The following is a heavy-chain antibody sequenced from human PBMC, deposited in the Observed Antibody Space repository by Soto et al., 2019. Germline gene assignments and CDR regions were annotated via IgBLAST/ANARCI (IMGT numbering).Heavy chain of an antibody. CDR3: ARGPFRPSAMDV. V-gene: IGHV1-69*01. J-gene: IGHJ6*02. Sequence: QVQLMQSGAEIKKPGSSVKVSCKTSGDNFKKNGFTWVRQAPGQGVEWMGVTIPALGKTHYIEKFQGRVTITVDDATRKVYMEVRDLKSEDTAIYYCARGPFRPSAMDVWGQGTTVTVSS. CDR1: GDNFKKNG. CDR2: TIPALGKT. D-gene: IGHD3-10*01.